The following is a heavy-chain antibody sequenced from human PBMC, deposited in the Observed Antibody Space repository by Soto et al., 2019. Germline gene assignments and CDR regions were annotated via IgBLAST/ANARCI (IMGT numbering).Heavy chain of an antibody. J-gene: IGHJ4*02. CDR2: VNAGVGNT. V-gene: IGHV1-3*01. CDR1: RYTFNAYT. D-gene: IGHD3-3*01. Sequence: ASVKVSCKPSRYTFNAYTIHLVRLAPRQSREWMGWVNAGVGNTRYSQKFQHRDTINRDTSATTDYMELSSLISEDTAVYYCARVEWPGLFYFAHWGQGALVTVSS. CDR3: ARVEWPGLFYFAH.